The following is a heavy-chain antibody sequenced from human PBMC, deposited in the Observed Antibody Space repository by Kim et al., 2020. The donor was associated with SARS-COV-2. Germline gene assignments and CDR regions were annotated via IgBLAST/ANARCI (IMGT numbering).Heavy chain of an antibody. D-gene: IGHD5-18*01. CDR3: AKDVKRSGYSYGNAFDY. V-gene: IGHV3-30*02. J-gene: IGHJ4*02. Sequence: VKGRFTISRDNSKNTLYLQMNSLRAEDTAVYYCAKDVKRSGYSYGNAFDYWGQGTLVTVSS.